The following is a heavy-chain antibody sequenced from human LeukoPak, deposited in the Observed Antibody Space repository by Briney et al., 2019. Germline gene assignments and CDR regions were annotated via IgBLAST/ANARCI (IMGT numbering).Heavy chain of an antibody. J-gene: IGHJ6*04. V-gene: IGHV4-4*02. CDR2: IYYSGST. D-gene: IGHD2-2*01. CDR3: ATAGVVVPAAISSNQNYYGMDV. Sequence: PSETLSLTCAVSGGSISSSNWWSWVRQPPGKGLEWIGEIYYSGSTNYNPSLKSRVTISVDKSKNQFSLKLSSVTAADTAVYYCATAGVVVPAAISSNQNYYGMDVWGKGTTVTVSS. CDR1: GGSISSSNW.